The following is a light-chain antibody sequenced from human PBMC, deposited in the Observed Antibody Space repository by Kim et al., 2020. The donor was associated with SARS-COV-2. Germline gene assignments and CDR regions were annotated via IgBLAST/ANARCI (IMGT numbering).Light chain of an antibody. Sequence: SSPGGRATLSCRASRSVTTNLAWYHQKPGQPPRLLTYDASNRATGIPARFSGSGSGTEFTLTISSLEPEDFAVYYCQQRESWPLTFGGGTKVDIK. V-gene: IGKV3-11*01. CDR3: QQRESWPLT. CDR1: RSVTTN. J-gene: IGKJ4*01. CDR2: DAS.